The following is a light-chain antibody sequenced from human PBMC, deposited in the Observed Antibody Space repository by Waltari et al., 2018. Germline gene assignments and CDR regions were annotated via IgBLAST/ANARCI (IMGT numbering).Light chain of an antibody. J-gene: IGLJ2*01. CDR1: SSNIGNND. CDR2: YDD. Sequence: QSVLTQPPSVSEAPRQRVTISCSGSSSNIGNNDVNRYQQLPGKAPKPLIYYDDLLPSWVSDRFSGSKSGTSASLAISVLQSEDEADYYCAAWDDSLNGVVFGGGTKLTVL. V-gene: IGLV1-36*01. CDR3: AAWDDSLNGVV.